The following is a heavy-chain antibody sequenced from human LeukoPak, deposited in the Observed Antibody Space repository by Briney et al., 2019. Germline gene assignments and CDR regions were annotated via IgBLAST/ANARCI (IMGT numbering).Heavy chain of an antibody. CDR2: IHPNSGGT. CDR3: ARGYCSGGSCYEFDY. Sequence: ASVKVSCKASEYTFTGYYMHWVRQAPGHGLEWMGWIHPNSGGTNYAQKFHGRVTMTRDTSISTAYMELSSLRSDDTAVYYCARGYCSGGSCYEFDYWGQGTLVTVSS. V-gene: IGHV1-2*02. CDR1: EYTFTGYY. D-gene: IGHD2-15*01. J-gene: IGHJ4*02.